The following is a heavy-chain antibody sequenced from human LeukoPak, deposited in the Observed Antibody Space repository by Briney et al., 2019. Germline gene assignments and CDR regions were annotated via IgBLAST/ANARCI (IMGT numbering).Heavy chain of an antibody. V-gene: IGHV3-64D*06. J-gene: IGHJ4*02. CDR2: ISSNGDNT. CDR3: VRGTGY. Sequence: PGGSLRLSCSVSGFTFSTYVMHWVRQAPGKGLEYVSAISSNGDNTYYADSVKGRFTISRDNSKNTLYLQMSSLRADDTAVYHCVRGTGYWGQGTLVTVS. CDR1: GFTFSTYV.